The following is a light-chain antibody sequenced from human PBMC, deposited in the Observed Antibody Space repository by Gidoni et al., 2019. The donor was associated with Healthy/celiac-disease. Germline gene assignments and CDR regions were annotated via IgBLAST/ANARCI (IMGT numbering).Light chain of an antibody. CDR2: DVS. V-gene: IGLV2-11*01. CDR1: SSDVGGYNY. CDR3: CSYAGSYTWV. Sequence: QSALTQPRSVSGSPGQSVTISCTGTSSDVGGYNYVSWYQQHPGKAPKLMIYDVSTRPSGVPDRFSGSKSGNTASLTISGLQAEDEADYYCCSYAGSYTWVFGXGXKLTVL. J-gene: IGLJ3*02.